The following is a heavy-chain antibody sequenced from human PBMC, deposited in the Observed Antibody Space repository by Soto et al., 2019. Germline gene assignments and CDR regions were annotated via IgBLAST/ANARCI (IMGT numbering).Heavy chain of an antibody. J-gene: IGHJ4*02. CDR1: GGSISSYY. CDR2: IYYSGST. V-gene: IGHV4-59*01. Sequence: SETLSLTCTVSGGSISSYYWSWIRQPPGKGLEWIGYIYYSGSTNYNPSLKSRVTISVDTSKNQFSLKLSSVTAADTAVYHCARENLGGIVGAIGYFDYWGQGTLVTVPS. CDR3: ARENLGGIVGAIGYFDY. D-gene: IGHD1-26*01.